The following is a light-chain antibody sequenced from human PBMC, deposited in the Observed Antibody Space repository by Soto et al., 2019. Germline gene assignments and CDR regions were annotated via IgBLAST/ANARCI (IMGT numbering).Light chain of an antibody. V-gene: IGLV2-14*03. CDR3: SSYKRGVI. CDR2: DVS. Sequence: QSALTQPASVSGSPGQSITISCIGTSSDVGDYNYVSWYQQHPGKAPKLIISDVSDRPSGVSNRFSGSKSGNTASLTISGLQAEDEADYYCSSYKRGVIFGGGTKVTVL. J-gene: IGLJ2*01. CDR1: SSDVGDYNY.